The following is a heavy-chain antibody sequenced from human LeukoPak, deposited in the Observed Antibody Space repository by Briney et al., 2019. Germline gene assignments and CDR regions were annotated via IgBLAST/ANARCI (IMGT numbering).Heavy chain of an antibody. D-gene: IGHD6-19*01. V-gene: IGHV4-39*07. Sequence: SETLSLTCSVSGGSISSSSFWWGWIRQPPGKGLEWIGTIYYSGSTYYNPSLKSRVTMSVDTSKNQFSLKLTSVTAADTAVYYCARRSSGWYYFDYWGQGTLVTVSS. CDR2: IYYSGST. CDR1: GGSISSSSFW. J-gene: IGHJ4*02. CDR3: ARRSSGWYYFDY.